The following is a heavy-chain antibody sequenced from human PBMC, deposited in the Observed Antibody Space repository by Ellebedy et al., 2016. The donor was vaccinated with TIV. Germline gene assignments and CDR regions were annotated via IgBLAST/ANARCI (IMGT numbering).Heavy chain of an antibody. Sequence: MPSETLSLTCAIYGASMPGSYWTWIRQSPGKGLEWLGETSHSGRTTYNPSLESRISISTDESKNQFSLKLTSLTAADTAIYYCSRDKRHVTIFEIVRSQNPFDVWGQGTPVTVS. CDR3: SRDKRHVTIFEIVRSQNPFDV. V-gene: IGHV4-34*10. D-gene: IGHD3-3*02. J-gene: IGHJ6*02. CDR2: TSHSGRT. CDR1: GASMPGSY.